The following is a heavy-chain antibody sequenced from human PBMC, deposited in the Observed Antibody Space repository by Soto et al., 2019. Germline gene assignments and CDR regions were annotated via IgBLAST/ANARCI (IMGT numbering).Heavy chain of an antibody. V-gene: IGHV3-30*18. J-gene: IGHJ4*02. D-gene: IGHD5-12*01. CDR3: AKDLREMARKTPDY. CDR2: VSYDGIDE. CDR1: GFTFTSFG. Sequence: GVSLRLSFAASGFTFTSFGIHWFRQAPGKGLEWVAVVSYDGIDENYADSVKGRFSISRDNSKNTVYLQMNSLRGEDTAVYYCAKDLREMARKTPDYWGQGTLVTVSS.